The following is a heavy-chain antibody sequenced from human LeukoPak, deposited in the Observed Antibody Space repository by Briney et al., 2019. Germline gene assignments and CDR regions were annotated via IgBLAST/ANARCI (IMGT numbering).Heavy chain of an antibody. V-gene: IGHV3-23*01. CDR3: ARDNEGWGFYYFDY. Sequence: NPGGSLRLSCSGSDFSLPNSVMSWVRQAPGKGLEWVSSVSVGGATTYYADSVKGRFTISRDNSKNTLYLQMNSLRAEDTAVYYCARDNEGWGFYYFDYWGQGTLVTVSS. CDR1: DFSLPNSV. J-gene: IGHJ4*02. D-gene: IGHD3-3*01. CDR2: VSVGGATT.